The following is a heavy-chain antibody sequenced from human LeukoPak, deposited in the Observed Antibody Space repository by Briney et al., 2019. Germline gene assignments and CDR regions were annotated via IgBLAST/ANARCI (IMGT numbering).Heavy chain of an antibody. Sequence: PGGSLRLSCVVSGFTFSRYYMGWVRQSPGKGLEWVAMTVSDGGDRNYVDSVKGRFTIYRDNSKNTLYLQMNSLAAEDTAVYYCAFLIREPQHWGQGTLVTVSS. D-gene: IGHD1-26*01. CDR3: AFLIREPQH. V-gene: IGHV3-7*01. CDR2: TVSDGGDR. J-gene: IGHJ1*01. CDR1: GFTFSRYY.